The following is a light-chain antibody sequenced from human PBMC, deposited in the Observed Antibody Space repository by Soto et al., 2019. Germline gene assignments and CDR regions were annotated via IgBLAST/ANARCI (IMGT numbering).Light chain of an antibody. Sequence: EIVLTQSPGTLSLSPGERATLSCRASQSVSSIYLAWYQQRPGQAPRLLIYGASSRATGIPDRFSGSGSGTDFTLTISRLEPEDFAVYYCQHYGSSSRTFGQGTKVEIK. V-gene: IGKV3-20*01. CDR1: QSVSSIY. CDR3: QHYGSSSRT. J-gene: IGKJ1*01. CDR2: GAS.